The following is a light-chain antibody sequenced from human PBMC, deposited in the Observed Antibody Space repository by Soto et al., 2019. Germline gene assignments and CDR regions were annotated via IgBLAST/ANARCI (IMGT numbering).Light chain of an antibody. V-gene: IGKV3-20*01. J-gene: IGKJ5*01. CDR1: QSRGSNF. CDR3: QLYGTSPN. Sequence: VWTQSQRKRSVSPGERATLSCRTSQSRGSNFLAWYQHKPGQAPRLLIYASSNRATGIPDRFSGSASGTYFTLTINRLAPADFAVYYYQLYGTSPNLGQGTRLDIK. CDR2: ASS.